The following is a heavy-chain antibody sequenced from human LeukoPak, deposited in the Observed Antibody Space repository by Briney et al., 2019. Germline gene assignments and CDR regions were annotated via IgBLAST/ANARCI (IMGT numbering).Heavy chain of an antibody. Sequence: GGSLRLSCAASGFTFSSYAMSWVRQAPGKGLEWVSAISGSGSSTYYADSVKGRFTISRDNSKNTLYLQMNSLRAEDTAVYYCAGPGIAVAGTPFYYYYGMDVWGQGTTVTVSS. D-gene: IGHD6-19*01. CDR2: ISGSGSST. CDR3: AGPGIAVAGTPFYYYYGMDV. J-gene: IGHJ6*02. V-gene: IGHV3-23*01. CDR1: GFTFSSYA.